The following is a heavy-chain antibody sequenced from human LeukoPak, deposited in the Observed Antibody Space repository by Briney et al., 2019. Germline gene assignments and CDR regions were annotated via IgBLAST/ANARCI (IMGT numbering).Heavy chain of an antibody. J-gene: IGHJ4*02. V-gene: IGHV4-59*12. D-gene: IGHD5-12*01. CDR3: ARLPRYGGYDHFDY. CDR2: IYYSRST. Sequence: SETLSLTCTVSGDSISSYYWSWIRQPPGKGLEWIGYIYYSRSTRFNPSLKSRGTITVDTSKNQFSLKLNSVTAADTAVYYCARLPRYGGYDHFDYWGQGILVIVSS. CDR1: GDSISSYY.